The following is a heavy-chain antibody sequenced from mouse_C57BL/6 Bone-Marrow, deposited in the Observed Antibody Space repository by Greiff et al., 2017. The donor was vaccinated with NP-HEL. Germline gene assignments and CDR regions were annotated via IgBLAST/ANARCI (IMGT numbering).Heavy chain of an antibody. J-gene: IGHJ2*01. CDR1: GYTFTSYW. D-gene: IGHD1-1*01. Sequence: QVQLQQPGAELVRPGTSVKLSCKASGYTFTSYWMHWVKQRPGQGLEWIGVIDPSDSYTNYNQKFKGKATLTVDTSSSPAYMQLSSLTSEDSAVYYCARRTVVAPFDYWGQGTTLTVSS. CDR2: IDPSDSYT. V-gene: IGHV1-59*01. CDR3: ARRTVVAPFDY.